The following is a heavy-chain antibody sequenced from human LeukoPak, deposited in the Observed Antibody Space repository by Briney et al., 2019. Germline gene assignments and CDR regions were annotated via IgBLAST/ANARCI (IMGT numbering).Heavy chain of an antibody. CDR2: ISGSGAST. CDR1: GFTFSSYA. Sequence: GGSLTLSCAASGFTFSSYAMNWVRQAPGKGLEWVSAISGSGASTYYAGSVKGRFTISRDNTKNTLYLQMNSLRAEDTAVYYCARVGWSYPQYYYYYYMDVWGKGTTVTISS. D-gene: IGHD3-16*02. CDR3: ARVGWSYPQYYYYYYMDV. V-gene: IGHV3-23*01. J-gene: IGHJ6*03.